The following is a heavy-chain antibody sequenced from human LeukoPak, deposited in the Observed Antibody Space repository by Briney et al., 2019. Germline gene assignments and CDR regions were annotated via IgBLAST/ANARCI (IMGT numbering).Heavy chain of an antibody. CDR1: GFTVSSNF. J-gene: IGHJ4*02. CDR3: AREGRYDILTAYYPLNN. D-gene: IGHD3-9*01. CDR2: IYIDGKT. V-gene: IGHV3-66*02. Sequence: GGSLRLSCAASGFTVSSNFMSWVRLAPGKGLECVSVIYIDGKTFYAESVKGRFTISGDNSKNTLYLQMNSLRPEDTAVYYCAREGRYDILTAYYPLNNWGQGARVTVSS.